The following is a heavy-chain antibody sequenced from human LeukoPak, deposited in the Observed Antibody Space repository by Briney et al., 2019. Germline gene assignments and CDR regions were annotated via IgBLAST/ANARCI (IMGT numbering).Heavy chain of an antibody. CDR3: ARGYCSGGSCYPAGWFDP. CDR2: IYYSGST. CDR1: GNSISSGDNY. D-gene: IGHD2-15*01. V-gene: IGHV4-61*02. Sequence: SQTLSLTCTVSGNSISSGDNYWSWIRQPAGKGLEWIGRIYYSGSTNYNPSLKSRVTISVDTSKNQFSLKLSSVTAADTAVYYCARGYCSGGSCYPAGWFDPWGQGTLVSVSS. J-gene: IGHJ5*02.